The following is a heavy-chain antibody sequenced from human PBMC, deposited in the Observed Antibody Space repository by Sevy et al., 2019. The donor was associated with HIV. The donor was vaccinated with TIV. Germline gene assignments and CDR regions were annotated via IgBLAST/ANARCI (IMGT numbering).Heavy chain of an antibody. Sequence: GGSLRLSCAASGFTFTTPWMSWVRQAPGKGLEWVANIKQQGSEKYYVDSVKGRFTNSRDNTKNTLYLQMSSLRVEDSAVYYCTTSFGVIAGDDIDYWGQGTLVTVSS. CDR2: IKQQGSEK. J-gene: IGHJ4*01. V-gene: IGHV3-7*01. CDR3: TTSFGVIAGDDIDY. CDR1: GFTFTTPW. D-gene: IGHD3-3*01.